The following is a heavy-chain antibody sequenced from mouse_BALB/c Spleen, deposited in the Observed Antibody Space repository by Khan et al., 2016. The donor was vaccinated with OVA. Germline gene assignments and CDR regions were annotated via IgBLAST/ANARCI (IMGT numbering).Heavy chain of an antibody. V-gene: IGHV10-1*02. Sequence: EVQLQESGGGLVQPKGSLKLSCAASGFTFNTYAMNWVRQAPGNGLEWVARIRSKGNNYATYYADSVKDRFTISRDDSQSMLYLQMNNLKTEDTAMYYCVRPYGDYGYYAMDYWGQGTSVTVTS. D-gene: IGHD2-13*01. CDR2: IRSKGNNYAT. J-gene: IGHJ4*01. CDR1: GFTFNTYA. CDR3: VRPYGDYGYYAMDY.